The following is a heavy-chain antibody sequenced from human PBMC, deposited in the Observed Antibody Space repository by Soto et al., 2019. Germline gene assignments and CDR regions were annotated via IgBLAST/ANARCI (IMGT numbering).Heavy chain of an antibody. J-gene: IGHJ5*02. CDR2: ISSSGSTI. D-gene: IGHD5-18*01. CDR3: ASTEPRGYSYGGWFDP. Sequence: PGGFLRLSCAASGFTFSDYYMSWIRQAPGKGLEWVSYISSSGSTIYYADSVKGRFTISRDNAKNSLYLQMNSLRAEDTAVYYCASTEPRGYSYGGWFDPWGQGTLVTVSS. CDR1: GFTFSDYY. V-gene: IGHV3-11*01.